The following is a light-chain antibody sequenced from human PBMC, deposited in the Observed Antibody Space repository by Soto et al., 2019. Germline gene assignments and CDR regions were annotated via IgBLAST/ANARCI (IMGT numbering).Light chain of an antibody. CDR1: QSVSIH. CDR2: DTS. Sequence: EVVVTQSPATLSVCRGERASLSLRPIQSVSIHLAWYHQKPGQAPSLLIYDTSTRATGIPARFSGSGSGTEFTLTISSLQSEDFAVYYCQQYSNWPWTFGQGTKVDIK. J-gene: IGKJ1*01. V-gene: IGKV3-15*01. CDR3: QQYSNWPWT.